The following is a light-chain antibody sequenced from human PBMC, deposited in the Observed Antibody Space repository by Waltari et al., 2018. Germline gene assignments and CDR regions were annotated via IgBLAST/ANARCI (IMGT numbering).Light chain of an antibody. Sequence: DIVMTQSPDSLAVPLSERATLSCKSSQSVLYNSIQKTYVAWYQHKPGQSPKLLIYWASTRDSGVPDRFSGSGSGTDFTLTISSLQAEDVAVYYCQQYYTIPPTFGQGTKVEIK. CDR1: QSVLYNSIQKTY. CDR2: WAS. CDR3: QQYYTIPPT. V-gene: IGKV4-1*01. J-gene: IGKJ1*01.